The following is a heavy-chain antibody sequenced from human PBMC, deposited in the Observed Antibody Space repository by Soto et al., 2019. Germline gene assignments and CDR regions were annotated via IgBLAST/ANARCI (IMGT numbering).Heavy chain of an antibody. V-gene: IGHV3-23*01. CDR2: ISGSGGST. D-gene: IGHD2-15*01. Sequence: GVLRLSCAASGFTFSSYSMAWVRQAPGKGLEGVSAISGSGGSTNYADSVKGQFTISRDNSKNTLYLQMNSLRAEDTAVYYCAKDYGYCRTATCHLLRNDAFVIWGPGTMLAVSS. CDR1: GFTFSSYS. J-gene: IGHJ3*02. CDR3: AKDYGYCRTATCHLLRNDAFVI.